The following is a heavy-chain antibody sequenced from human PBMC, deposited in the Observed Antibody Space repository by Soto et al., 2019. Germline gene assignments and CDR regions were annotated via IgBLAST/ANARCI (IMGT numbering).Heavy chain of an antibody. D-gene: IGHD3-22*01. J-gene: IGHJ4*01. CDR3: ASQYYYDSSGSLTFDY. CDR1: GVSISSYY. Sequence: PSENLSLTCTVSGVSISSYYWNCTRQHPGKGLEGIGDIYYGGGTNYNPSLKSRVTLSVDTSKNQFSLKLSSVTTADTAVYDCASQYYYDSSGSLTFDYWGHGTQVTVS. CDR2: IYYGGGT. V-gene: IGHV4-59*01.